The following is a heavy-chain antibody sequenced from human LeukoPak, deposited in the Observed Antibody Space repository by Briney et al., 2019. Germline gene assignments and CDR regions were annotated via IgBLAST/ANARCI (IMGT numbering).Heavy chain of an antibody. V-gene: IGHV3-23*01. Sequence: GGSLRLPCAASRFTFSSYAMSWVRQAPGKGLEWVSVISGSGTSTYYADSVRGRFTISRDNSKNTLYLQMNSLRAEDTAIYYCAKVGGDWSGYYYYGLDVWGQGTTVTVSS. CDR3: AKVGGDWSGYYYYGLDV. CDR1: RFTFSSYA. D-gene: IGHD1-26*01. J-gene: IGHJ6*02. CDR2: ISGSGTST.